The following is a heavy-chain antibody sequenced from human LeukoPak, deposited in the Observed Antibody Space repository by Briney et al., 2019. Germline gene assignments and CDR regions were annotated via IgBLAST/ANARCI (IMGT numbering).Heavy chain of an antibody. J-gene: IGHJ5*02. V-gene: IGHV3-23*01. D-gene: IGHD6-6*01. Sequence: GGSLRLSCAASGFTFSTYAMSWVRQAPGKGLEWVSGISGSGGCTYYADSVKGRFTISRDNSKNTLYLQMGSLRAEDMAVYYCARDSEYSSSGFDPWGQGTLVTVSS. CDR2: ISGSGGCT. CDR1: GFTFSTYA. CDR3: ARDSEYSSSGFDP.